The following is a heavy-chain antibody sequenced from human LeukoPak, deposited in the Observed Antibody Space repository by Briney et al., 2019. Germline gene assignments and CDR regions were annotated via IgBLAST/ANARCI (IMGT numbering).Heavy chain of an antibody. V-gene: IGHV3-23*01. D-gene: IGHD3-10*01. Sequence: SGGSLRLSCAASGFTFSDYAMSWVRQAPGKGLEWVSVISGSGGSTYYADSVKGRFTISRDNSKNTLYLQMNSLRAEDTAVYYCAKDRSYYGSGSPGYYYGMDVWGQGTTVTVSS. CDR3: AKDRSYYGSGSPGYYYGMDV. CDR2: ISGSGGST. J-gene: IGHJ6*02. CDR1: GFTFSDYA.